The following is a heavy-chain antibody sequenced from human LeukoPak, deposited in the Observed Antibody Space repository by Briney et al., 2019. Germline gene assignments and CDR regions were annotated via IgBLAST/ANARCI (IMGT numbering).Heavy chain of an antibody. J-gene: IGHJ3*02. Sequence: SETLSLTCTVSGGSISSYYWSWIRQPPGKGLEWIGYIYYSGSTNYNPSLKSRVTISVDTSKNQFSLKLSSVTAADTAVYHCARPLDRGPFHAFDIWGQGTMVTVSS. CDR2: IYYSGST. D-gene: IGHD3-16*02. CDR1: GGSISSYY. V-gene: IGHV4-59*08. CDR3: ARPLDRGPFHAFDI.